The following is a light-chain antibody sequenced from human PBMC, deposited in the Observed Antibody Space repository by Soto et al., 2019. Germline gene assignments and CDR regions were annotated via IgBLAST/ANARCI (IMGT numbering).Light chain of an antibody. Sequence: DIHMTQSPSTLSASVGDRVTITCRASQSISLWVAWYQQKPGRAPNLLIYKTSSFETGVPSRFSGSGSGTEVPLTISRLQPDDFATYYCQHYKDDSWTFGQGTKVEVK. CDR3: QHYKDDSWT. CDR2: KTS. V-gene: IGKV1-5*03. J-gene: IGKJ1*01. CDR1: QSISLW.